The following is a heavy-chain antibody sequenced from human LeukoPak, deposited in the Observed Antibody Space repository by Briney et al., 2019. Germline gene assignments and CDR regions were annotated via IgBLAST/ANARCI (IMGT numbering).Heavy chain of an antibody. Sequence: PGGSLRLSCAASGFTFTSHAMTWVRQAPGKGLEWVCTTGISSINNHCADSVNGRFSISRDNSKNTLHLQMNNLRVDDTADYYCATGDGMRKHPRAYYFANWGQRAL. CDR1: GFTFTSHA. D-gene: IGHD5-24*01. CDR3: ATGDGMRKHPRAYYFAN. J-gene: IGHJ4*02. CDR2: TGISSINN. V-gene: IGHV3-23*05.